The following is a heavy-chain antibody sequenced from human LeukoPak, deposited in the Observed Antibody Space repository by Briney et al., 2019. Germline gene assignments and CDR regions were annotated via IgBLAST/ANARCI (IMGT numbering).Heavy chain of an antibody. CDR3: AKDRTKYTGYVHFDY. CDR2: FSGSGDST. Sequence: GGSLRLSRAASGFTFTNYAMSWVRQAPGKGLEGVSSFSGSGDSTNYADSVKGRFTISRDNSKNTLYLQMNSLRAEDTAVYYCAKDRTKYTGYVHFDYWGQGTLVTVSS. D-gene: IGHD5-12*01. CDR1: GFTFTNYA. J-gene: IGHJ4*02. V-gene: IGHV3-23*01.